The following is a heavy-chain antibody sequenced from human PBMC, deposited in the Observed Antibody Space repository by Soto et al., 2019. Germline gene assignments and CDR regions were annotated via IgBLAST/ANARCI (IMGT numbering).Heavy chain of an antibody. CDR3: TKYTYTSRYAYYGMDV. Sequence: GWSLRLSCTTSVFTFVDYAMSWSRQPPGKGLEWVGVVRSKAYGGTTDYAAAVKGRFTISRDDSKGIAYLQMNSLKSEDTGVYYCTKYTYTSRYAYYGMDVWGHGTTVTVSS. J-gene: IGHJ6*02. CDR1: VFTFVDYA. CDR2: VRSKAYGGTT. V-gene: IGHV3-49*03. D-gene: IGHD6-13*01.